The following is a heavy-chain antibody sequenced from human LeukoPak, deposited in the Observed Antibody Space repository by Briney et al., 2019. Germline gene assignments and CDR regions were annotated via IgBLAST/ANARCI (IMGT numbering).Heavy chain of an antibody. CDR3: ARGRQWLDHSLDY. CDR2: IYTIGST. D-gene: IGHD6-19*01. V-gene: IGHV4-4*07. Sequence: SETLSLTCTVSGGSISSYYWSWIRQPAGKGLEGIGRIYTIGSTNYNPSLKSRVTMSVDTPKNQFSLKLSSVTAGDTAVYYCARGRQWLDHSLDYWGQGTLVTVSS. J-gene: IGHJ4*02. CDR1: GGSISSYY.